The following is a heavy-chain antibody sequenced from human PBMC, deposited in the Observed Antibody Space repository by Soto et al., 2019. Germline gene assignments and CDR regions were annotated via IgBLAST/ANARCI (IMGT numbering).Heavy chain of an antibody. CDR2: ISSSSSTK. J-gene: IGHJ4*02. V-gene: IGHV3-48*01. Sequence: GGSLRLSCAASGFTFSSYSMNWVRQAPGKGLEWVSYISSSSSTKYYADSVKGRFTISRDNAKNSLYLQMNSLRAEDTAVYYCARAKRVYGDYDGIDYWGQGTLVTVSS. CDR3: ARAKRVYGDYDGIDY. CDR1: GFTFSSYS. D-gene: IGHD4-17*01.